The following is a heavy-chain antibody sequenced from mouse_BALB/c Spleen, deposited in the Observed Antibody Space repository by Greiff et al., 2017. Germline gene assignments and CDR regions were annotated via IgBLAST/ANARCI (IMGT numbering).Heavy chain of an antibody. CDR3: ARAYYGYWYFDV. Sequence: EVQRVESGGGLVKPGGSLKLSCAASGFTFSSYAMSWVRQTPEKRLEWVASISSGGSTYYPDSVKGRFTISRDNARNILYLQMSSLRSEDTAMYYCARAYYGYWYFDVWGAGTTVTVSS. CDR2: ISSGGST. D-gene: IGHD1-1*01. J-gene: IGHJ1*01. V-gene: IGHV5-6-5*01. CDR1: GFTFSSYA.